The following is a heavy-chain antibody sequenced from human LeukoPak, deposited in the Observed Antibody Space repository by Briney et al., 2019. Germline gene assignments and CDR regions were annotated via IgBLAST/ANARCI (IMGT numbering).Heavy chain of an antibody. D-gene: IGHD4-17*01. CDR1: GGSISSGSYY. Sequence: SETLSLTCTVSGGSISSGSYYWSWIRQPAGKGLEWIGRIYTSGSTNYNPSLKGRVTISVDTSKNQFSLKLSSVTAADTAVYYCAGTTVSYYYYYMDVWGKGTTVTVSS. CDR3: AGTTVSYYYYYMDV. CDR2: IYTSGST. J-gene: IGHJ6*03. V-gene: IGHV4-61*02.